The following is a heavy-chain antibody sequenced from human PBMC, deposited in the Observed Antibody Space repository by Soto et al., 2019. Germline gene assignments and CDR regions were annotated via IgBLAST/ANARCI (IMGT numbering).Heavy chain of an antibody. CDR2: IRSKANSYAT. J-gene: IGHJ4*02. D-gene: IGHD1-26*01. CDR1: GFTFSGSA. Sequence: GGSLRLSCAASGFTFSGSAMHWVRQASGKGLEWVGRIRSKANSYATAYAASGKGRFTISRDDSKNTAYLQMNSLKTEDTAVYYCTRHGLRVGSTGYWGQGTLVTVSS. CDR3: TRHGLRVGSTGY. V-gene: IGHV3-73*01.